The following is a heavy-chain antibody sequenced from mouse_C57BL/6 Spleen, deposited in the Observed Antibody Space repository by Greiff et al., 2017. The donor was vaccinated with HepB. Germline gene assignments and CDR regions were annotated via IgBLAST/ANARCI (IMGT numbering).Heavy chain of an antibody. CDR2: ICRGGST. CDR3: AKGGSSYAMDY. D-gene: IGHD1-1*01. V-gene: IGHV2-5*01. J-gene: IGHJ4*01. Sequence: QVQLQQSGPGLVQPSPTLSIPCTVSGFSFPSYFLHWVLPSPGKGLEWLGVICRGGSTDYNAAFMSRLSITKDNSKSQVFFKMNSLQADDTAIYYCAKGGSSYAMDYWGQGTSVTVSS. CDR1: GFSFPSYF.